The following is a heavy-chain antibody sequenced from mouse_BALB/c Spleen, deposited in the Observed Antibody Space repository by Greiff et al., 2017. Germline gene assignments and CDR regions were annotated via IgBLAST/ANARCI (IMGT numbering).Heavy chain of an antibody. Sequence: EVHLVESGPSLVKPSQTLSLTCSVTGDSITSGYWNWIRKFPGNKLEYMGYISYSGSTYYNPSLKSRISITRDTSKNQYYLQLNSVTTEDTATYYCARYYGSSNWYFDVWGAGTTVTVSS. J-gene: IGHJ1*01. D-gene: IGHD1-1*01. CDR1: GDSITSGY. CDR2: ISYSGST. V-gene: IGHV3-8*02. CDR3: ARYYGSSNWYFDV.